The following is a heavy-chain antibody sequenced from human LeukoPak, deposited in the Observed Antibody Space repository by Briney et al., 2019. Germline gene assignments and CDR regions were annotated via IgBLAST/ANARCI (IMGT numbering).Heavy chain of an antibody. CDR3: ARDGVETVEMAPKYAFDI. V-gene: IGHV1-69*01. CDR1: GGTFSSYA. CDR2: IIPIFGTA. Sequence: GASVKVSCKASGGTFSSYAISWVRQAPGQGLEWMGGIIPIFGTANYAQKFQGRVTITADESTSTAYMELSSLRSEDTAVYYCARDGVETVEMAPKYAFDIWGQGTMVTVSS. D-gene: IGHD5-24*01. J-gene: IGHJ3*02.